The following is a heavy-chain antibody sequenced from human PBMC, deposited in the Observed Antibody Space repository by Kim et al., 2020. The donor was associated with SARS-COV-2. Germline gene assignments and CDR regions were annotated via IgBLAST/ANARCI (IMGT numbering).Heavy chain of an antibody. V-gene: IGHV3-23*01. J-gene: IGHJ4*02. CDR1: GFDFNNYA. D-gene: IGHD6-19*01. CDR3: AKSPLAVTGFFDY. Sequence: GGSLRLSCAASGFDFNNYAMTWVRQVPGTGLEWVSTLSRSGNTTYYADSVKDRFTISRDNSKNTVYLEMNSLRAEDTAVYYCAKSPLAVTGFFDYWGPGT. CDR2: LSRSGNTT.